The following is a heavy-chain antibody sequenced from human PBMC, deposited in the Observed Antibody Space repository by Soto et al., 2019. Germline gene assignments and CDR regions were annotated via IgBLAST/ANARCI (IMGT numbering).Heavy chain of an antibody. CDR1: GFTFNKAW. CDR3: ATEYFDSSGLLT. CDR2: IKSETDGGTT. V-gene: IGHV3-15*07. D-gene: IGHD3-22*01. J-gene: IGHJ5*02. Sequence: PGGSLRLSCVASGFTFNKAWMNWVRQAPGKGLEWVGRIKSETDGGTTDYVAPVKGRFTISRDDSKNTLYLQLSSLETEDTAVYYCATEYFDSSGLLTWGRGTLVTVSS.